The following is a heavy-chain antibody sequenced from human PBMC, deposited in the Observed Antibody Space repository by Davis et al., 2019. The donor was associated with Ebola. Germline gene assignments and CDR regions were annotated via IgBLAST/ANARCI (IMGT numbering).Heavy chain of an antibody. CDR1: GFTLRDYA. CDR2: ISSNGGRT. Sequence: GESPKTPRAASGFTLRDYAMTWVRQTPEKGLVWVSGISSNGGRTYYADSVKGRFTISRDNSKSTLFLQMRGLSADDTALYYCAKGTHYDFWNGYYSYFDYWGQGNLVTVSS. D-gene: IGHD3-3*01. J-gene: IGHJ4*03. V-gene: IGHV3-23*01. CDR3: AKGTHYDFWNGYYSYFDY.